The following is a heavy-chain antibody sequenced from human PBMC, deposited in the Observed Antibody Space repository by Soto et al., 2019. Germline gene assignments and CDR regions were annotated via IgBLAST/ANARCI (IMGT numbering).Heavy chain of an antibody. CDR2: TYYRTKWYD. CDR3: ARGRSDILVSLFQY. Sequence: VQLQQSGPGLVKPSQTLSLTCVISGGSVSNNDASWNWIRQSPSRGLEWLGRTYYRTKWYDDSAVSVRGRITVKANTSRNQVSLQLNSVTPEDTAIYHCARGRSDILVSLFQYWGQGSPVIVSS. CDR1: GGSVSNNDAS. D-gene: IGHD2-15*01. V-gene: IGHV6-1*01. J-gene: IGHJ4*02.